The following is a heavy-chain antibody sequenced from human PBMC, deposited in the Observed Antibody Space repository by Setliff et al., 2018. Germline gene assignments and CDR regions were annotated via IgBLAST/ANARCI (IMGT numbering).Heavy chain of an antibody. CDR1: AFTFKNYW. D-gene: IGHD3-16*01. CDR3: ARDPAYGAFDI. Sequence: GGSLRLSCAASAFTFKNYWMSWVRQAPGKGLEWVANIKGDGSEKFYLDSVKGRFTISRDNAKNSLYLQMNSLRAEDTAVYYCARDPAYGAFDIWGQGTMVTVSS. J-gene: IGHJ3*02. CDR2: IKGDGSEK. V-gene: IGHV3-7*03.